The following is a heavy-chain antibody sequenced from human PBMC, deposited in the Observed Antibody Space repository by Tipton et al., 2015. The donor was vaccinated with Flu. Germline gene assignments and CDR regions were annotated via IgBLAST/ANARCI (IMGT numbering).Heavy chain of an antibody. J-gene: IGHJ5*02. Sequence: TLSLTCTVSGGSISSGSFYWNWIRQPAGKGMEWIGRIYNSGDSGTTSFNPSLYSRVTMSVDTSKNQFSLNLTSVTAADTAVYYCARRDYSNYVSEPKNWFDIWGQGTLVTVSS. CDR1: GGSISSGSFY. CDR2: IYNSGDSGTT. D-gene: IGHD4-11*01. V-gene: IGHV4-61*02. CDR3: ARRDYSNYVSEPKNWFDI.